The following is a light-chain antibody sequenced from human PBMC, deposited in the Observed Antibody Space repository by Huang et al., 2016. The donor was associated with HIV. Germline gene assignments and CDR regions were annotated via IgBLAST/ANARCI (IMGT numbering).Light chain of an antibody. J-gene: IGKJ4*01. CDR1: QGISNS. CDR3: QQYFTSPPLT. V-gene: IGKV1-NL1*01. CDR2: AAS. Sequence: DIQMTQSPSSLSASVGDRFTITCRARQGISNSLAWYQQKPGRAPKRLLYAASRLGSGVPSRVSGRGSGTDYTLTISRPQPEDFATYYCQQYFTSPPLTFGGGTKVEIK.